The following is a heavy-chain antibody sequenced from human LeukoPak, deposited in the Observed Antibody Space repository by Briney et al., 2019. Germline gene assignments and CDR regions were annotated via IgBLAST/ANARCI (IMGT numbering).Heavy chain of an antibody. D-gene: IGHD2-2*01. Sequence: SETLSLTCAVYGESFSGYYWSWIRQPPGKGLEWIGEINHSGSTNYNPSLKSRVTISVDTSKNQFSLKLSSVTAADTAVYYCARGPIVVVPAAMVYYYYGMDVWGQGTTVTVSS. CDR2: INHSGST. CDR3: ARGPIVVVPAAMVYYYYGMDV. CDR1: GESFSGYY. V-gene: IGHV4-34*01. J-gene: IGHJ6*02.